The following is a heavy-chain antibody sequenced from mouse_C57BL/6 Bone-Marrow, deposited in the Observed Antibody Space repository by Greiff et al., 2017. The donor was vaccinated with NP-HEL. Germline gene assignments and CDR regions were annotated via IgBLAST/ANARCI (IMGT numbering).Heavy chain of an antibody. J-gene: IGHJ2*01. D-gene: IGHD1-1*02. Sequence: VQLQQSGAELVKPGASVKLSCTASGFNIKDYYMHWVKQRTEQGLEWIGRIDPEDGDTKYAPNFQGKATITADTSSNTAYLQLSSLTSEDSAVYYCARGGRVRDYGYFDYWGQGTTLTVSS. V-gene: IGHV14-2*01. CDR3: ARGGRVRDYGYFDY. CDR2: IDPEDGDT. CDR1: GFNIKDYY.